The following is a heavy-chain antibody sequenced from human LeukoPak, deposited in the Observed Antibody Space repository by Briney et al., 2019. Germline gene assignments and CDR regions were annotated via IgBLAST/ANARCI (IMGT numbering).Heavy chain of an antibody. Sequence: GGSLRRSCAASGFTFSSYWMHWVRQAPGKGLVWVSRIYSDGSSTNYADSVKGRFTISRDNAKNTLYLQMNSLRAEDTAVYYCARVRYCSGGSCSPLDYWGQGTLVTVSS. CDR3: ARVRYCSGGSCSPLDY. CDR2: IYSDGSST. J-gene: IGHJ4*02. V-gene: IGHV3-74*01. CDR1: GFTFSSYW. D-gene: IGHD2-15*01.